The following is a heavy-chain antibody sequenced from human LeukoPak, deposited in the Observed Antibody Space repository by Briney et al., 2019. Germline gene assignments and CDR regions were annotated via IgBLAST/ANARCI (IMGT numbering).Heavy chain of an antibody. CDR1: GGSISSSY. Sequence: PSVTLSLTCTGSGGSISSSYWSWIRQPPGKGLVGIGYIYYIGSTNYNPSLKSRVTISVDTSKNQFSLKLTSVTAADTAVYYCAAGEDYWGQGTLVTVSS. CDR2: IYYIGST. V-gene: IGHV4-59*01. CDR3: AAGEDY. D-gene: IGHD3-16*01. J-gene: IGHJ4*02.